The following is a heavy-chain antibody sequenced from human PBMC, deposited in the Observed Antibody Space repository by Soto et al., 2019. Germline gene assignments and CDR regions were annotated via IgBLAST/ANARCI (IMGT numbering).Heavy chain of an antibody. V-gene: IGHV3-30-3*01. CDR3: ARRGGGSSGSYLGYFDY. CDR1: GFTFSSFP. D-gene: IGHD1-26*01. CDR2: ISYDGSNK. J-gene: IGHJ4*02. Sequence: QVQLVESGGGVVQPGRSLRLSCAASGFTFSSFPMHWVRQAPGKRLEWVAVISYDGSNKYYADSVKGRFTISRDNSKNTLYLQMNSLRAEDTAVYYCARRGGGSSGSYLGYFDYWGQGTLVTVSS.